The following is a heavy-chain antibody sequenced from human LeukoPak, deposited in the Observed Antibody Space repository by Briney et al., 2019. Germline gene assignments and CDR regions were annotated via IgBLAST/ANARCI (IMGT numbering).Heavy chain of an antibody. J-gene: IGHJ5*02. V-gene: IGHV3-43D*03. CDR3: ARVVVRAINWFDP. CDR1: GFTFDDYA. CDR2: ISWDGGST. Sequence: GGYLRLSCSASGFTFDDYAMHWVRQAPGKGLEWVSLISWDGGSTYHVYSVKGRFTISRDNAKNSLYLQMNSLRAEVTSLYECARVVVRAINWFDPWGQGSLVSVSS. D-gene: IGHD1-26*01.